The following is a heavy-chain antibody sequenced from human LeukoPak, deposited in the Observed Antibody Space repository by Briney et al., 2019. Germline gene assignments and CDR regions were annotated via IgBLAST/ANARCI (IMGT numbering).Heavy chain of an antibody. J-gene: IGHJ5*02. CDR3: ARDSDVEVAATHWFDP. CDR1: EFTFSSYS. D-gene: IGHD2-15*01. CDR2: ISYGGSNK. Sequence: GGSLRLSCAASEFTFSSYSMNWVRQAPGKGLEWVAVISYGGSNKSYADSVKGRFAISRDNSKNTLYLQMNSLRAEDTAVYYCARDSDVEVAATHWFDPWGQGALVTVSS. V-gene: IGHV3-30*03.